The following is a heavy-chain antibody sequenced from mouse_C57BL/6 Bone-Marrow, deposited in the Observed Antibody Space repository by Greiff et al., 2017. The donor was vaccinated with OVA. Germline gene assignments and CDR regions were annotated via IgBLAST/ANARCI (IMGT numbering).Heavy chain of an antibody. J-gene: IGHJ3*01. CDR3: AKERSYGYSAWFAY. V-gene: IGHV1-59*01. Sequence: QVQLQQPGAELVRPGTSVKLSCKASGYTFTSYWMHWVKQRPGQGLEWTGVIDPSDSYTNYNQKFKGKATLTVDTSSSTAYMQLSSLTSEDSAVYYCAKERSYGYSAWFAYWGQGTLVTVSA. CDR1: GYTFTSYW. D-gene: IGHD2-14*01. CDR2: IDPSDSYT.